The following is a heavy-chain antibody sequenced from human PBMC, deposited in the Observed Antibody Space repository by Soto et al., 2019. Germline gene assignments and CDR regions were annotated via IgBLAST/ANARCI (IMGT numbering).Heavy chain of an antibody. D-gene: IGHD2-15*01. Sequence: ASVKVSCKASGYTFTSYYMHWVRQAPGQGLEWMGIINPSGGSTSYAQKFQGRVTMTRDTSTSTVYMELSSLRSEDTAVYYCARPLLAVASTPARYYYGMDFWGQGTTVTVSS. V-gene: IGHV1-46*01. CDR2: INPSGGST. J-gene: IGHJ6*02. CDR1: GYTFTSYY. CDR3: ARPLLAVASTPARYYYGMDF.